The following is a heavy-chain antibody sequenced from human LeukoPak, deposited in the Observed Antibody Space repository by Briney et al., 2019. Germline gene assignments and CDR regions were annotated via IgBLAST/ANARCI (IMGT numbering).Heavy chain of an antibody. J-gene: IGHJ6*02. CDR2: IYYSGST. Sequence: SQTLTLTCTVSGGSISSGGYYWSWIRQHPGKGLGWIGYIYYSGSTYYNPSLKSRVTISVDTSKNQFSLKLSSVTAADTAVYYCARERRDGYNPPVDVWGQGTTVTVSS. CDR1: GGSISSGGYY. V-gene: IGHV4-31*03. D-gene: IGHD5-24*01. CDR3: ARERRDGYNPPVDV.